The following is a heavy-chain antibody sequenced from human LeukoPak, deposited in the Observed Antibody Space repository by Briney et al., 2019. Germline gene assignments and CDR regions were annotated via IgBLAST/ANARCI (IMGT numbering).Heavy chain of an antibody. CDR2: ISGSGGST. D-gene: IGHD3-10*01. V-gene: IGHV3-23*01. CDR1: GFAFNNYA. CDR3: GKDSVPYYYGSGSYPDY. J-gene: IGHJ4*02. Sequence: GGSLRLSCAASGFAFNNYAMSWVRQAPGKGLEWVSGISGSGGSTYYADSVKGRFTISRDNSKNTLYLQMNSLTAEDTAVYYCGKDSVPYYYGSGSYPDYWGQGTLVTVSS.